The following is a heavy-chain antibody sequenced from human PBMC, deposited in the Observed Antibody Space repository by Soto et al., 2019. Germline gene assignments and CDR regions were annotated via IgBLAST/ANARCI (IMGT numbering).Heavy chain of an antibody. V-gene: IGHV4-4*02. CDR2: IYHSGST. J-gene: IGHJ3*02. Sequence: SETLSLTCAVSSGSISSSNWWSWVRQPPGKGLEWIGEIYHSGSTNYNPSLKSRVTISVDKSKNQFSLKLSSVTAADTAVYYCASSHITGTVSLDAFDIWGQGTMVTVS. CDR3: ASSHITGTVSLDAFDI. CDR1: SGSISSSNW. D-gene: IGHD1-7*01.